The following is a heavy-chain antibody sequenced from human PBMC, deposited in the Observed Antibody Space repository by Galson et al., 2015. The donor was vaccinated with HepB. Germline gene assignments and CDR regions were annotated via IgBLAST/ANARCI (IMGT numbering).Heavy chain of an antibody. Sequence: SLRLSCAASGFTFSSYGMHWVRQAPGKGLEWVAVIWYDGSNKYYADSVKGRFTISRDNSKNTLYLQMNSLRAEDTAVYYCARTGPVRYFDWSQPVDYWGQGTLVTVSS. CDR3: ARTGPVRYFDWSQPVDY. CDR1: GFTFSSYG. J-gene: IGHJ4*02. D-gene: IGHD3-9*01. V-gene: IGHV3-33*08. CDR2: IWYDGSNK.